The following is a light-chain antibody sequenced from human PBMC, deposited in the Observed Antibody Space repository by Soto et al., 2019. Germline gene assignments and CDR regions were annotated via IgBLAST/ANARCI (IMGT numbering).Light chain of an antibody. Sequence: DLQLTQSPSSLSVYVGDRVTIACQASQGIFNSLSWYQQKPGKAPRLLIYDALNLETGVPSRFSGSGSGRQFTFTISSLQPEDVATYYCQQYHGFPPTFGQGTKLEI. J-gene: IGKJ2*01. V-gene: IGKV1-33*01. CDR1: QGIFNS. CDR2: DAL. CDR3: QQYHGFPPT.